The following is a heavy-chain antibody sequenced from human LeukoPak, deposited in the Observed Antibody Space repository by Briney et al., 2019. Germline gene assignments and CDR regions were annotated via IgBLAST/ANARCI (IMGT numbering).Heavy chain of an antibody. CDR2: IYYSGST. D-gene: IGHD2-8*01. J-gene: IGHJ3*02. Sequence: PSETLSLTCTVSGGSISSSSYYWGWIRQPPGKGLEWIGSIYYSGSTYYNPSLKSRVTISVDTSKNQFSLKLSSVTAADTAVYYCARPSGANGVWDAFDIWGQGTMVTVSS. CDR1: GGSISSSSYY. CDR3: ARPSGANGVWDAFDI. V-gene: IGHV4-39*07.